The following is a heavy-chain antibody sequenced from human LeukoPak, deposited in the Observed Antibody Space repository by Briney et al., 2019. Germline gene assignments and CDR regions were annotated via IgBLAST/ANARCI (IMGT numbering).Heavy chain of an antibody. V-gene: IGHV4-59*01. CDR1: GGSISSYY. D-gene: IGHD3-9*01. J-gene: IGHJ4*02. Sequence: SETLSLTCTVSGGSISSYYWSWIRQPPGKGLEWIRYIYYSGSTNYNPSLKSRVTISVDTSKHQFSLKLSSVTAADTAVYYCARRGRYFDWLLHFDYWGQGTLVTVSS. CDR2: IYYSGST. CDR3: ARRGRYFDWLLHFDY.